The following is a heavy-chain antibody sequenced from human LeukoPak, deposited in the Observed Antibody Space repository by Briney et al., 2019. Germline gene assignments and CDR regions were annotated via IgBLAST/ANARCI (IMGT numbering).Heavy chain of an antibody. CDR3: AREIAVHKTGYYGMDV. J-gene: IGHJ6*02. V-gene: IGHV1-69*13. Sequence: ASVKVSCKASGGTFSSYAISWVRQAPGQGLEWMGGIIPIFGTANYAQKFQGRVTITADESTSTAYMELSSLRSEDTAVYYCAREIAVHKTGYYGMDVWGQGTTVTVSS. CDR2: IIPIFGTA. D-gene: IGHD6-19*01. CDR1: GGTFSSYA.